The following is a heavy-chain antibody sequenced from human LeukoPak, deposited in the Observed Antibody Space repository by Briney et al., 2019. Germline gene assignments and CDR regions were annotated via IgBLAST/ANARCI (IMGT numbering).Heavy chain of an antibody. V-gene: IGHV3-23*01. CDR3: AKDLPRKPPSGSGSFDF. CDR2: ISASGGRT. J-gene: IGHJ4*02. CDR1: GFTFSSYG. D-gene: IGHD3-10*01. Sequence: GGSLRLSCAASGFTFSSYGMNWGRQAPGKELEWVSGISASGGRTYYADSVKGRFTISRDNLKNTLYLQMNSLRAEETAAYYCAKDLPRKPPSGSGSFDFWGQGILVTVSS.